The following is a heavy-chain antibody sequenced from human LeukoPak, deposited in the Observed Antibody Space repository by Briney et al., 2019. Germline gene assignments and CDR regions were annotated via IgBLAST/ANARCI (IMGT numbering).Heavy chain of an antibody. Sequence: EPGGSLRLSCAASGFNFRSYGMQWVRQAPGKGLEWVTLISYDGTDKYYAASVRGRFTISRDNSKNTLYLQMNSLRAEDTAVYYCAKDRGRFVVVPAAIIAVWGKGTTVTVSS. CDR1: GFNFRSYG. D-gene: IGHD2-2*01. J-gene: IGHJ6*04. V-gene: IGHV3-30*18. CDR2: ISYDGTDK. CDR3: AKDRGRFVVVPAAIIAV.